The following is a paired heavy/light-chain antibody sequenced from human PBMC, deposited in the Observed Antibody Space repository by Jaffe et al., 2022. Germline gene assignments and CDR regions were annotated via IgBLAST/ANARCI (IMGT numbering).Heavy chain of an antibody. V-gene: IGHV3-48*03. CDR2: IKPGGTTL. CDR3: ASELPINEKSGYDAFDI. CDR1: GFTVSSCE. Sequence: VQLVESGGGLVQPGGSLRLSCEASGFTVSSCEMNWVRQAPGRGLEWVAHIKPGGTTLYNAASVKGRFTISRDNAKNSLYLQMNRLTAEDTAVYYCASELPINEKSGYDAFDIWGPGTMVTVSS. J-gene: IGHJ3*02. D-gene: IGHD3-22*01.
Light chain of an antibody. V-gene: IGLV1-51*01. Sequence: QSVLAQPPSVSAAPGQKVTISCSGSSSNIGSKYVSWYQQLPGTAPKLLIYDSNQRPSGIPDRFSGSKSGTSATLGITGLQTGDEADYYCGSWDSSLTTYVFGTGTKVTVL. CDR1: SSNIGSKY. CDR2: DSN. CDR3: GSWDSSLTTYV. J-gene: IGLJ1*01.